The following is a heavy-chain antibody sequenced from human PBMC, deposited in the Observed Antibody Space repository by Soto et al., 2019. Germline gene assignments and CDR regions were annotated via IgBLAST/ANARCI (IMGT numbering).Heavy chain of an antibody. CDR1: GGSISGFY. CDR3: ARERRDGQKCYFDY. CDR2: FYDRGST. Sequence: SETLSLTCTVSGGSISGFYWSWIRQPPGKGLEWIGYFYDRGSTNYNPSLKSRVTISVDTSKNQFSLRLSSVTAADTAVYYCARERRDGQKCYFDYWGQGTLVTVSS. V-gene: IGHV4-59*01. J-gene: IGHJ4*02.